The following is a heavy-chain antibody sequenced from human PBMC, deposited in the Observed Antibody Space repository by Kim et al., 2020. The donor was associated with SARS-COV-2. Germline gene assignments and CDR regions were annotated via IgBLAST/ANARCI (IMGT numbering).Heavy chain of an antibody. D-gene: IGHD3-3*01. CDR2: IYYSGST. CDR1: GGSISSYY. V-gene: IGHV4-59*08. J-gene: IGHJ6*02. CDR3: ARHWSSPYYDFWSGYTYGMDV. Sequence: SETLSLTCTVSGGSISSYYWSWIRQPPGKGLEWIGYIYYSGSTNYNPSLKSRVTISVDTSKNQFSLKLSSVTAADTAVYYCARHWSSPYYDFWSGYTYGMDVWGQGTTVTVSS.